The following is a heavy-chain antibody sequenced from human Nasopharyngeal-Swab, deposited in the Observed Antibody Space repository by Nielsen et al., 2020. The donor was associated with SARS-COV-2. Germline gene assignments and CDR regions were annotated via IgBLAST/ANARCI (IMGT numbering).Heavy chain of an antibody. V-gene: IGHV3-23*01. Sequence: GESLKISCAASGFTFSSYAMSWVRQAPGKGPEWVSAISGSGGSTYYADSVKGRFTISRDNSKNTLYLQMNSLRAEDTAVYYCAKEESDSSGYYYWGQGTLVTVSS. D-gene: IGHD3-22*01. CDR2: ISGSGGST. CDR1: GFTFSSYA. CDR3: AKEESDSSGYYY. J-gene: IGHJ4*02.